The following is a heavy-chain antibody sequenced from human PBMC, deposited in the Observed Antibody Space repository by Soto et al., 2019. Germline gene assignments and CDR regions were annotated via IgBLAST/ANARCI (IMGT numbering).Heavy chain of an antibody. V-gene: IGHV1-18*01. J-gene: IGHJ5*02. D-gene: IGHD6-6*01. CDR2: ISAYNGNT. CDR1: GYTFTSYG. Sequence: ASVKVSCKASGYTFTSYGISWVRQAPGQGLEWMGWISAYNGNTNYAQKLQGRVTMTTDTSTSTAYMELRSLRSDDTAVYYCARVRRSSSVEHCWFDPWGQGTLVTVSS. CDR3: ARVRRSSSVEHCWFDP.